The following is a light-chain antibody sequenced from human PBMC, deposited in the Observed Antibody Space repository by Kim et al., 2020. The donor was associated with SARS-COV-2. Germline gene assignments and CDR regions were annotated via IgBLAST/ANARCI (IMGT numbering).Light chain of an antibody. CDR1: QSLLHSNGYNY. J-gene: IGKJ1*01. Sequence: DIVMTQSPLSLPVTPGEPASISCRSSQSLLHSNGYNYLDWYLQKPGQSPQLLIYLGSNRASGVPDRFSGSGSGTDFTLKISRVEAEDVGVYYCMQALQTPRCWTFGQGTKVDIK. V-gene: IGKV2-28*01. CDR3: MQALQTPRCWT. CDR2: LGS.